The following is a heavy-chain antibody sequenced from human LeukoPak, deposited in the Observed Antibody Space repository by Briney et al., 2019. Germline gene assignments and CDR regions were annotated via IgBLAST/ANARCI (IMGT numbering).Heavy chain of an antibody. D-gene: IGHD4-17*01. V-gene: IGHV4-38-2*01. J-gene: IGHJ4*02. CDR3: ARHESYGDYLDY. CDR1: GFTFSDYY. CDR2: VYHSGST. Sequence: GSLRLSCAASGFTFSDYYMSWIRQAPGKGLEWIGPVYHSGSTYYNPSLKSRVTISVDTSKNQLSLKLSSVTAADTAVYYCARHESYGDYLDYWGQGTLVTVSS.